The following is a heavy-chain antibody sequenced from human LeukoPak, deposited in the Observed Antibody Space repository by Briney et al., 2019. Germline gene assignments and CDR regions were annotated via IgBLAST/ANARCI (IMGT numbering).Heavy chain of an antibody. CDR3: ARDESILTGYYSDY. V-gene: IGHV4-4*07. J-gene: IGHJ4*02. Sequence: SETLSLTCTVSGASISSYYWSWIRQPAGKGLEWVGRIYTSGRINYNPSLKSRVTMSVDTSKNQFSLKLNSVTAADTAVYHCARDESILTGYYSDYWGQGTLVTVSS. D-gene: IGHD3-9*01. CDR2: IYTSGRI. CDR1: GASISSYY.